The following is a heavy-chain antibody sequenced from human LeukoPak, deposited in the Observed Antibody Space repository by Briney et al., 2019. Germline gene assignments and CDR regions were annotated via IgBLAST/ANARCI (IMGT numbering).Heavy chain of an antibody. D-gene: IGHD3-10*01. J-gene: IGHJ4*02. CDR2: IYSGGST. CDR1: GFTFSIYG. CDR3: ARGGSYYEFDS. V-gene: IGHV3-53*01. Sequence: GGSLRLSCAASGFTFSIYGMSWVRQAPGKGLEWVSVIYSGGSTYYADSVKGRFTISRDNSKNTLYLQMNSLRAEDTAVYFCARGGSYYEFDSWGQGTLVTVSS.